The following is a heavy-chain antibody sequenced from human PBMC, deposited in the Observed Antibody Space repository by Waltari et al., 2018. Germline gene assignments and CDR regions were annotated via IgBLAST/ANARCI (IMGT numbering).Heavy chain of an antibody. J-gene: IGHJ4*02. V-gene: IGHV4-30-4*08. CDR3: ARDPRWLPIDY. CDR2: LYYSGST. CDR1: GGSISSGDYY. D-gene: IGHD5-12*01. Sequence: QVQLQESGPGLVKPSQTLSLTCTVSGGSISSGDYYWSWILQPPGKGLEWIGYLYYSGSTYYNPSLRSRVTISVDTSKNQFSLKLSSVTAADTAVYYCARDPRWLPIDYWGQGTLVTVSS.